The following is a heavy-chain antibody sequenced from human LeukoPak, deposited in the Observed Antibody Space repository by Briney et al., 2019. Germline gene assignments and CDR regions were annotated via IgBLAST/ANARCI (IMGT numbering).Heavy chain of an antibody. J-gene: IGHJ3*02. V-gene: IGHV3-21*04. CDR3: AKDRPLRSWYWGGAFDI. CDR2: ISSSSSYI. Sequence: PGGSLRLSCAASGFTFSTYIMNWVRQTPGKGLEWVSSISSSSSYIYYADSVKGRFTISRDNSKNTLYLQMNSLRAEDTAVYYCAKDRPLRSWYWGGAFDIWGQGTMVTVSS. D-gene: IGHD6-13*01. CDR1: GFTFSTYI.